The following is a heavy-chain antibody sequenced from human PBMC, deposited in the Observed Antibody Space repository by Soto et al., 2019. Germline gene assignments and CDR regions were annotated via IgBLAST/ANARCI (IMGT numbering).Heavy chain of an antibody. CDR3: ANPGRGFDWLSYFDY. V-gene: IGHV3-23*01. J-gene: IGHJ4*02. D-gene: IGHD3-9*01. Sequence: GGSLRLSCAASGFTFSSYAMSWVRQAPGKGLEWVSAISASGGSTYYADSVKGRFTISRDNSKNTLYLQMNSLRAEDTAVYYCANPGRGFDWLSYFDYWGQGTLVTVSS. CDR2: ISASGGST. CDR1: GFTFSSYA.